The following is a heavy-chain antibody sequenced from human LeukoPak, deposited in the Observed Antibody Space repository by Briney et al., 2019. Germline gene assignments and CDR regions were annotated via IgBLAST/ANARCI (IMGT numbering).Heavy chain of an antibody. CDR1: GYTFTGYY. D-gene: IGHD3-10*01. Sequence: ASVKVSRKASGYTFTGYYMHWVRQAPGQGLEWMGWINPNSGGTNCAQKFQGRVTMTRDTSISTAYMELSRLRSDDTAVYYCARPRITMVRGVSNWFDPWGQGTLVTVSS. CDR2: INPNSGGT. J-gene: IGHJ5*02. CDR3: ARPRITMVRGVSNWFDP. V-gene: IGHV1-2*02.